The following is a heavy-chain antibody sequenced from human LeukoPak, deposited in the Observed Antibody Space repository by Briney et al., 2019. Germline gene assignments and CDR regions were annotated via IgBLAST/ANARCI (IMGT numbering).Heavy chain of an antibody. D-gene: IGHD1-26*01. CDR3: ARDPASEGAAYFDY. CDR2: IYSGGST. V-gene: IGHV3-66*01. J-gene: IGHJ4*02. CDR1: GFTVSSNY. Sequence: PGGSLRLSCAASGFTVSSNYMSWVRQAPGKGLEWVSVIYSGGSTYYADSVKGRFTISRDNSKNTLYLQMNSLRAEDTAVYYCARDPASEGAAYFDYWGQGTLVTVSS.